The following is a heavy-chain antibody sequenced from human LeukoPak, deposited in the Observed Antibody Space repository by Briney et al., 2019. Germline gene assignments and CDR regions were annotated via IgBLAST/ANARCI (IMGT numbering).Heavy chain of an antibody. J-gene: IGHJ4*02. D-gene: IGHD3-9*01. CDR3: ARVGKFDWLLSYYFDY. CDR2: IYYSGST. CDR1: GGSISSSSYY. V-gene: IGHV4-39*07. Sequence: SETLSLTCTVSGGSISSSSYYWGWIRQPPGKGLEWIGSIYYSGSTYYNPSLKSRVTISVDTSKNQFSLKLSSVTAADTAVYYCARVGKFDWLLSYYFDYWGQGTLVTVSS.